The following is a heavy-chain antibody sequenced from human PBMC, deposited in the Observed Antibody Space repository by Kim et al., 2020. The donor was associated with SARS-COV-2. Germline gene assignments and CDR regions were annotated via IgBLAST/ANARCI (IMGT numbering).Heavy chain of an antibody. V-gene: IGHV1-18*01. D-gene: IGHD2-2*01. CDR3: AKEGRQYCSGTSCYDTFDS. CDR1: GYTFTTYG. J-gene: IGHJ4*02. Sequence: ASVKVSCKASGYTFTTYGITWVRQAPGQGLEWMGWITAYNGYTKYAQNFQGRVTMTTDTSATTAYMELRSLRSDDTAVYYCAKEGRQYCSGTSCYDTFDSWGQGTLVTGSS. CDR2: ITAYNGYT.